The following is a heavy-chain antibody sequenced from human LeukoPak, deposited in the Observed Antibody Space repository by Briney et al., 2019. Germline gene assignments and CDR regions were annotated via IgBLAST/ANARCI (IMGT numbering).Heavy chain of an antibody. J-gene: IGHJ4*02. D-gene: IGHD4-11*01. CDR2: ISYDGSNK. Sequence: PGGSLRLSCAASGFTFSSYAMHWVRQAPGKGLEWVAVISYDGSNKYYADSVKGRFTISRDNSKNTLYLQMNSLRAEDTAVYYCARFPDYSKPVDYWGQGTLVTVSS. CDR3: ARFPDYSKPVDY. CDR1: GFTFSSYA. V-gene: IGHV3-30-3*01.